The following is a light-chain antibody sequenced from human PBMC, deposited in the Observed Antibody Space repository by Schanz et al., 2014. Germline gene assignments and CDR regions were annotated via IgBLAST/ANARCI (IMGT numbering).Light chain of an antibody. J-gene: IGLJ1*01. CDR2: KVT. Sequence: QSALTQPPSASGSPGQSVTISCTGTSSDVGGYNFVSWYQQIPGKAPKLMIYKVTQRPSGVPDRFSGSKSGNTASLTVSGLQAEDEADYYCSSYSSSSTYVFGTGTKVTVL. V-gene: IGLV2-8*01. CDR3: SSYSSSSTYV. CDR1: SSDVGGYNF.